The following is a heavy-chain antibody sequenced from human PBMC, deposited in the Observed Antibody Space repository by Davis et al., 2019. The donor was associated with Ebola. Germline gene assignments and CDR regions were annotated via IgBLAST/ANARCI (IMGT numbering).Heavy chain of an antibody. CDR3: ARNAGIRYFDWLLYNY. CDR2: IYYSGST. J-gene: IGHJ4*02. Sequence: PSETLSLTCTVSGGSVSSGSYYWSWIRQPPGKGLEWIGYIYYSGSTNYNPSLKSRVTISVDTSKNQFSLKLSSVTAADTAVYYCARNAGIRYFDWLLYNYWGQGTLVTVSS. D-gene: IGHD3-9*01. V-gene: IGHV4-61*01. CDR1: GGSVSSGSYY.